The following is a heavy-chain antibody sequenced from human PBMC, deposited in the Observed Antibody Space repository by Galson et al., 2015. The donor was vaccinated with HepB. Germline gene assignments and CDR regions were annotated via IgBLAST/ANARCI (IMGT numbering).Heavy chain of an antibody. V-gene: IGHV3-15*07. J-gene: IGHJ6*02. CDR1: GFTFSNAW. D-gene: IGHD2-15*01. Sequence: SLRLSCAAPGFTFSNAWMNWVRQAPGKGLEWVGRIKSKTDGGTTDYAAPVKGRFTISRDDSKNTLYLQMNSLKTEDTAVYYCTTEKGVGYCSGGSCLYYYYGMDVWGQGTTVTVSS. CDR2: IKSKTDGGTT. CDR3: TTEKGVGYCSGGSCLYYYYGMDV.